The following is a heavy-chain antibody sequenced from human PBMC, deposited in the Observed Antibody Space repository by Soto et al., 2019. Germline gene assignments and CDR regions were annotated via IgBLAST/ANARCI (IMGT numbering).Heavy chain of an antibody. Sequence: SETLSLTCAVYGWSFSGYYWSWIRQPPGKGLEWIGEINHSGSTNYNPSLKSRVTISVDTSKNQFSLKLSSVTAADTAVYYCARARYDYIWGSYRQNWFDPWGQGTLVTVSS. V-gene: IGHV4-34*01. CDR1: GWSFSGYY. D-gene: IGHD3-16*02. CDR2: INHSGST. CDR3: ARARYDYIWGSYRQNWFDP. J-gene: IGHJ5*02.